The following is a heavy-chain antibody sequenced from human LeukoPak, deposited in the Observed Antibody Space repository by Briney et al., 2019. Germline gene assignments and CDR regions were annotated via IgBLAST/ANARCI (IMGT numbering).Heavy chain of an antibody. V-gene: IGHV3-7*01. J-gene: IGHJ5*02. CDR1: GFTFSSYW. D-gene: IGHD6-19*01. Sequence: GGSLRLSCAASGFTFSSYWMSWVRQAPGKGREWVANIKQGGGEKYYVDSVKGRFTISRDHAKNSLYLQMNSLRAEDTAVYYCARDRTEDSSGWYNWFDPWGQGTLVTVSS. CDR3: ARDRTEDSSGWYNWFDP. CDR2: IKQGGGEK.